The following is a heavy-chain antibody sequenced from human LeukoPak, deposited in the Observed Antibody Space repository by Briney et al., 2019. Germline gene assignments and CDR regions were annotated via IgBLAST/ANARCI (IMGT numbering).Heavy chain of an antibody. J-gene: IGHJ4*02. CDR3: ARDMITRRDYGDYGLPDY. CDR1: GYTFTSYA. CDR2: INTNTGNP. D-gene: IGHD4-17*01. V-gene: IGHV7-4-1*02. Sequence: ASVKVSCKASGYTFTSYAMNWMRQAPGQGLEWMGWINTNTGNPTYAQGFTGRFVFSLDTSVSTAYLQISSLKAEDTAVYYCARDMITRRDYGDYGLPDYWGQGTLVTVSS.